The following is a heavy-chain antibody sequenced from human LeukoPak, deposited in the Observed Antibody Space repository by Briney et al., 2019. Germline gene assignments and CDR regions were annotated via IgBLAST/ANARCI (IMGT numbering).Heavy chain of an antibody. CDR3: SRHSICFDP. Sequence: SDTLSLTCTVSGRSLRSYYWSWLRQPPGKGLEWIAYNYYSRSTNYNPSRNSRVTISVDTSKYQFSLNLTSLTAEDPAVCYCSRHSICFDPWGQGTLVTVSS. CDR2: NYYSRST. V-gene: IGHV4-59*08. J-gene: IGHJ5*02. CDR1: GRSLRSYY.